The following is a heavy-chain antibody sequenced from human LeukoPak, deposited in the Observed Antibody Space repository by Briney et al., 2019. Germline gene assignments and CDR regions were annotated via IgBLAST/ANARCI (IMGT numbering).Heavy chain of an antibody. Sequence: RASVKVSCKASGYTFTSYGISWVRQAPGQGLEWMGWISAYNGNTNYAQKLQGRVTMTTDTSTSTAYMELRSLRSEDTAVYYCASGVGSGSYLYYYYMDVWGKGTTVTVSS. CDR1: GYTFTSYG. V-gene: IGHV1-18*01. CDR3: ASGVGSGSYLYYYYMDV. CDR2: ISAYNGNT. J-gene: IGHJ6*03. D-gene: IGHD3-10*01.